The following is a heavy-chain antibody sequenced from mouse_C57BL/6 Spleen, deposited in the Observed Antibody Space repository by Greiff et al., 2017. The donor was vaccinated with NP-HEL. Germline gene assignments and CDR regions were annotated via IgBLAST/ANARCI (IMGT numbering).Heavy chain of an antibody. Sequence: EVMLVESGGGLVKPGGSLKLSCAASEFTFSSYAMSWVRQTPEKRLEWVATISDGGSYTYYPDNVKGRFTISRDNAKNNLYLQMSHLKSEDTAMYYCARYYGSSYLAWFAYWGQGTLVTVSA. CDR2: ISDGGSYT. J-gene: IGHJ3*01. D-gene: IGHD1-1*01. CDR3: ARYYGSSYLAWFAY. CDR1: EFTFSSYA. V-gene: IGHV5-4*03.